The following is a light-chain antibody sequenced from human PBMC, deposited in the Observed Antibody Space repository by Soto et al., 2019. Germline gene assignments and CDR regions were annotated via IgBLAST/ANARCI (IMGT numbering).Light chain of an antibody. Sequence: DIQMTQSPSTLSVSVGDRVTITCRASQTISSRLAWYQQKPGKAPKLLIYKASTLKTGVPSRFSGSGSGTEFTLTISSLQPDDFATYYCQHYNSYSEAFGQGTKVDIK. CDR2: KAS. CDR3: QHYNSYSEA. CDR1: QTISSR. V-gene: IGKV1-5*03. J-gene: IGKJ1*01.